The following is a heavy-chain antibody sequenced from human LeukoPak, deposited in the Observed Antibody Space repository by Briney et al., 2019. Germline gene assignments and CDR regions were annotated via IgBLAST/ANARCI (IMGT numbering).Heavy chain of an antibody. V-gene: IGHV3-66*01. CDR3: ARAKGRYYDSSGYVY. J-gene: IGHJ4*02. CDR1: GFTFSSYA. D-gene: IGHD3-22*01. Sequence: GGSLRLSCAASGFTFSSYAMHWVRQAPGKGLEWVSVIYSGGSTYYADSVKGRFTISRDNSKNTLYLQMNSLRAEDTAVYYCARAKGRYYDSSGYVYWGQGTLVTVSS. CDR2: IYSGGST.